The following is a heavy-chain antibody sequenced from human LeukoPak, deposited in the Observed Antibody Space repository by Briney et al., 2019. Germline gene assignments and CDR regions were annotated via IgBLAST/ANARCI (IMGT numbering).Heavy chain of an antibody. CDR2: AYSDGNT. D-gene: IGHD6-19*01. CDR1: GITVNSTY. V-gene: IGHV3-66*04. J-gene: IGHJ6*02. Sequence: GGSLRHSCAASGITVNSTYISWVRQAPGKGLEWVPVAYSDGNTYYAGSVKGRFTISRDNSKNTLFLQMNSLRAEDTAVYYCARLFGSGWPGYFYYAMDVWGQGTTVAVSS. CDR3: ARLFGSGWPGYFYYAMDV.